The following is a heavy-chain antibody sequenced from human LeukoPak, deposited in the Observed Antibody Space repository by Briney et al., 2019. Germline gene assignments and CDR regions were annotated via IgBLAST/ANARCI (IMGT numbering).Heavy chain of an antibody. CDR1: GGTFSSYA. CDR2: ISAYNGNT. Sequence: ASVKVSCKASGGTFSSYAISWVRQAPGQGLEWMGWISAYNGNTNYAQKLQGRVTMTTDTSTSTAYMELRSLRSDDTAVYYCASGSSWQFDYWGQGTLVTVSS. D-gene: IGHD6-13*01. V-gene: IGHV1-18*01. CDR3: ASGSSWQFDY. J-gene: IGHJ4*02.